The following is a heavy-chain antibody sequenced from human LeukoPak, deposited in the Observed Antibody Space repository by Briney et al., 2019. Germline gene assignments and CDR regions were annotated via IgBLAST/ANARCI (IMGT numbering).Heavy chain of an antibody. CDR1: GGSITTSNW. Sequence: SETLSLTCTVSGGSITTSNWWSWVRQPPGKGLEWIGEIHPSGGINCSPSLRSRATLSMDKSKNQFSLELSSVTAADTAVYYCAKDLGYQLLYWGQGTLVTVSS. CDR3: AKDLGYQLLY. CDR2: IHPSGGI. D-gene: IGHD2-2*01. J-gene: IGHJ4*02. V-gene: IGHV4-4*02.